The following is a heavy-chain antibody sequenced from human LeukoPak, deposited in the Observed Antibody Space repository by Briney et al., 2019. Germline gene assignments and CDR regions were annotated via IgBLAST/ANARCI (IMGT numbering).Heavy chain of an antibody. CDR3: ARIAVAGFDY. J-gene: IGHJ4*02. D-gene: IGHD6-13*01. CDR1: GFTLSSYW. Sequence: GGSLRLPCAASGFTLSSYWMSWARQAPGKGLEWVANIKQDGSEKYYVDSVKGRFTISRDNAKNSLYLQMNSLRAEDTAVYYCARIAVAGFDYWGQGTLVTVSS. V-gene: IGHV3-7*01. CDR2: IKQDGSEK.